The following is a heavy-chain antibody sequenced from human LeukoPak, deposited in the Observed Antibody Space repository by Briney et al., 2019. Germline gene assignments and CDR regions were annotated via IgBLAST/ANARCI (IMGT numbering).Heavy chain of an antibody. J-gene: IGHJ4*02. CDR3: ARQAVAVEADY. Sequence: GESLKISCKGSGSGFTSYWIGWGRRMPGKGLEWMGIIYPGDSDTRYSPSFQGQVTISVDKSISTAYLQWSSLKASDTAMYYCARQAVAVEADYWGQGTLVTVSS. V-gene: IGHV5-51*01. CDR1: GSGFTSYW. CDR2: IYPGDSDT. D-gene: IGHD6-19*01.